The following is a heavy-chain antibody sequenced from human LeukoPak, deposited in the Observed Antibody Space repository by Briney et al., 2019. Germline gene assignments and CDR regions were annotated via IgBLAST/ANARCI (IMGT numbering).Heavy chain of an antibody. D-gene: IGHD3-3*01. CDR3: ATGRITIFGVVIIPDAFDI. Sequence: GSLRLSCAASGFTFSSYWMSWVRQPPGKGLEWIGSIYYSGSTYYNPSLKSRVTISADTSKNQFSLKLSSVTAADTAVYYCATGRITIFGVVIIPDAFDIWGQGTMVTVSS. J-gene: IGHJ3*02. CDR1: GFTFSSYW. CDR2: IYYSGST. V-gene: IGHV4-39*01.